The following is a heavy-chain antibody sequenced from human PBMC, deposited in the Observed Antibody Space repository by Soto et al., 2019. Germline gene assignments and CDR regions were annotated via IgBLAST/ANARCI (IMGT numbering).Heavy chain of an antibody. Sequence: QVQLVQSGAEVKKPGSSVKVSCKASGGTFSSYAISWVRQAPGQGLEWMGGIIPIFGTATYAQKFQGRVTITADESTRQAYMELSSLRSEDTSVYYCASHGITGTWVSYYGMDAWGQGTTVTVSS. CDR3: ASHGITGTWVSYYGMDA. CDR2: IIPIFGTA. CDR1: GGTFSSYA. V-gene: IGHV1-69*12. J-gene: IGHJ6*02. D-gene: IGHD1-7*01.